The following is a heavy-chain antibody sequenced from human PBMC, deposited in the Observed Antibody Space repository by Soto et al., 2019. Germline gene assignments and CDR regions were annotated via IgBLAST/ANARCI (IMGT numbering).Heavy chain of an antibody. D-gene: IGHD2-2*01. CDR3: ARDYPSAAISSYY. Sequence: PGGSLRLSCAASGFTFSSYSMNWVRQAPGKGLEWVSSISSSSSYIYYADSVKGRFTISRDNAKNSLYLQMNSLRAEDTAVYYGARDYPSAAISSYYWGKGSLVTVAS. CDR2: ISSSSSYI. J-gene: IGHJ4*02. CDR1: GFTFSSYS. V-gene: IGHV3-21*01.